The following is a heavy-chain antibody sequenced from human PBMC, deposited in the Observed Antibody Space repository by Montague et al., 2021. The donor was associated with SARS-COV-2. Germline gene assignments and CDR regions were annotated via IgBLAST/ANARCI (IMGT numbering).Heavy chain of an antibody. V-gene: IGHV4-39*01. CDR2: FYFGGKF. D-gene: IGHD6-19*01. J-gene: IGHJ4*02. Sequence: SETLSLTCSVSGNSLSNSRYFWGWIRQPPRKGLEWIGSFYFGGKFLYNSSLESRVTISVDTSKNQFSLQLSSVTASDTAVYYCARHSGGSGVAGLDYWGQGILVTVSS. CDR1: GNSLSNSRYF. CDR3: ARHSGGSGVAGLDY.